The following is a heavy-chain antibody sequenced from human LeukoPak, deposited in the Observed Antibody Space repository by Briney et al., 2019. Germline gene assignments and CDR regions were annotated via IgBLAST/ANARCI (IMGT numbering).Heavy chain of an antibody. V-gene: IGHV4-4*07. CDR1: GGSISSYY. CDR3: ARERWEVEYFDY. D-gene: IGHD5-24*01. J-gene: IGHJ4*02. Sequence: SETLSLTCTVSGGSISSYYRSWIRQPAGKGLEWIGRIYTSGSTNYNPSLKSRVTMSVDTSKSQFSLKLSSVTAADTAVYYCARERWEVEYFDYWGQGTLVTVSS. CDR2: IYTSGST.